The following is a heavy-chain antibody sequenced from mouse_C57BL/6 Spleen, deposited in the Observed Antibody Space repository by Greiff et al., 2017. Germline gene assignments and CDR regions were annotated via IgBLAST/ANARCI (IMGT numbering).Heavy chain of an antibody. CDR1: GYTFTSYW. D-gene: IGHD2-1*01. Sequence: QVQLQQPGAELVKPGASVKLSCKASGYTFTSYWMHWVKQRPGQGLEWIGMIHPNSGSTNYNEKFKSKATLTVDKSSSTAYMQLSSLTSEDSAVYYCARSPYGNSIMDDWGQGTSVTVSS. J-gene: IGHJ4*01. CDR2: IHPNSGST. CDR3: ARSPYGNSIMDD. V-gene: IGHV1-64*01.